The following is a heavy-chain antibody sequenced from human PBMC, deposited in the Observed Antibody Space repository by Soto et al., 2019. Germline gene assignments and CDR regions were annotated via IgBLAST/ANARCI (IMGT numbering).Heavy chain of an antibody. V-gene: IGHV1-69*04. Sequence: PGKVSCTASGFTFTSYGSSWVRQDPGQGPEWMGRTIPILGIPNSAQKFQGRVTITAEKSTSTAYMELSSLRSEDTAVYYCAREGLYGSGSYVEGDYSYMDVWGKGTTVTVSS. CDR2: TIPILGIP. D-gene: IGHD3-10*01. CDR3: AREGLYGSGSYVEGDYSYMDV. J-gene: IGHJ6*03. CDR1: GFTFTSYG.